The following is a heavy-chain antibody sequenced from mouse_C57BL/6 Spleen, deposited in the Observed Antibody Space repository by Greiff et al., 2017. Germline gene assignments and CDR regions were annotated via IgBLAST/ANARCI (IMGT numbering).Heavy chain of an antibody. Sequence: VQGVESGPGLVQPSQSLSITCTVSGFSLTRYGVHWVRQSPGKGLEWLGVIWSGGSTDYNAAFISRLSISKDNSKSQVFFKMNSLQADDTAIYYCARKCDYDDGFAYWGQGTLVTVSA. CDR2: IWSGGST. J-gene: IGHJ3*01. CDR3: ARKCDYDDGFAY. V-gene: IGHV2-2*01. CDR1: GFSLTRYG. D-gene: IGHD2-4*01.